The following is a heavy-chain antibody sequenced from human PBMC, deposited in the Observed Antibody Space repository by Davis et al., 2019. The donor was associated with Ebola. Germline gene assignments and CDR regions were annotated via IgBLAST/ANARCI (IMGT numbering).Heavy chain of an antibody. Sequence: ASVKVSCKASGYTFTGYYMHWVRQAPGQGLEWMGRINPNSGGTNYAQKFQGRVTMTRDTFISTAYMELSRLRSDDTAVYYCAVPGIAAAGTPPGAQNYFDYWGQGTLVTVSS. D-gene: IGHD6-13*01. CDR1: GYTFTGYY. CDR2: INPNSGGT. CDR3: AVPGIAAAGTPPGAQNYFDY. J-gene: IGHJ4*02. V-gene: IGHV1-2*06.